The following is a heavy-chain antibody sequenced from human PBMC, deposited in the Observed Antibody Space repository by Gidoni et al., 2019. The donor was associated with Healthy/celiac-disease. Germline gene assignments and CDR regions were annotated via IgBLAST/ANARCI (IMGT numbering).Heavy chain of an antibody. CDR3: ARSSLHSSSSFWFDP. J-gene: IGHJ5*02. V-gene: IGHV5-51*03. D-gene: IGHD6-6*01. Sequence: EVQLVQSGAEVKKPGRPRRFSGRGPGNALPSYWIGWVRQMPGKGLEWMGIIYPGDSDTRYSPSFQGQVTISADKSISTAYLQWSSLKASDTAMYYCARSSLHSSSSFWFDPWGQGTLVTVSS. CDR2: IYPGDSDT. CDR1: GNALPSYW.